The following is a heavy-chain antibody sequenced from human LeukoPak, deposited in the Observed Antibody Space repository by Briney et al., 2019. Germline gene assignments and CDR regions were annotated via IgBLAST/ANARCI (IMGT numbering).Heavy chain of an antibody. D-gene: IGHD1-26*01. V-gene: IGHV4-34*01. J-gene: IGHJ1*01. Sequence: PSETLSLTCAVYGGSFSGYYWSWIRQPPGKGLEWIGEINHSGSTNYNPSLKSRVTISVDTSKNQFSLKLSSVTAADTAVYYCARGPTSPEVGATVHFQHWGQGTLVTVFS. CDR2: INHSGST. CDR1: GGSFSGYY. CDR3: ARGPTSPEVGATVHFQH.